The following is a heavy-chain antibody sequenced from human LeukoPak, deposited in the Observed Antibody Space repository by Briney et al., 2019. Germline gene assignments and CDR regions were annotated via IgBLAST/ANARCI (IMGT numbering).Heavy chain of an antibody. CDR3: ARDREGGYYGSGSIDY. V-gene: IGHV3-11*01. CDR1: GFTFSDYS. CDR2: ISSSGSTI. J-gene: IGHJ4*02. Sequence: GGSLRLSCAASGFTFSDYSMSWIRQAPGKGLEWVSYISSSGSTIYYADSVKGRFTISRDNAKNSLYLQMNSLRAKDTAVYYCARDREGGYYGSGSIDYWGQGTLVTVSS. D-gene: IGHD3-10*01.